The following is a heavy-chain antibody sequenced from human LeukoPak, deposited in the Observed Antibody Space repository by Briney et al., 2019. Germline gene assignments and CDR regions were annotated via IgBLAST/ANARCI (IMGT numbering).Heavy chain of an antibody. V-gene: IGHV3-74*01. J-gene: IGHJ4*02. CDR1: GVSFSTTW. CDR3: ATAGAYGLTY. Sequence: GGSLRLSCAASGVSFSTTWMHWVRQAPGKGLMWVSHVSSDGSRTYSDSVKGGFTVSRDNKKDMVYLQMSSLRAEDTAVYYCATAGAYGLTYWGQGTLVTVSS. CDR2: VSSDGSR. D-gene: IGHD3-16*01.